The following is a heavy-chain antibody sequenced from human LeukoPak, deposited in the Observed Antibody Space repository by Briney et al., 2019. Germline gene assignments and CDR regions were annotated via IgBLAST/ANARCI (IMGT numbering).Heavy chain of an antibody. Sequence: ASVKVSRKASGYTFTDYYIHWVRQAPGQGLEWMGRINPNSGGTNYAQKFQGRVTMTRDTSISTAYMELSRLRSDDTAVYYCARDFERPDYWGQGTLVTVSS. J-gene: IGHJ4*02. V-gene: IGHV1-2*06. CDR1: GYTFTDYY. CDR3: ARDFERPDY. CDR2: INPNSGGT.